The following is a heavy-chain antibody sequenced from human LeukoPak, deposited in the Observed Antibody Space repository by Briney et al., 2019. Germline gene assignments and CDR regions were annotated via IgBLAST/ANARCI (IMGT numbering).Heavy chain of an antibody. Sequence: ASVKVSCKASGYTFTSYGISWVRQAPGQGLEWMGWISAYNGNTNYAQKLQGRVTMTTDTSTSTAYMELRSLRSDDTAVYYCARDLRSLLRFLEWSNAFDIRGQGTMVTVSS. CDR3: ARDLRSLLRFLEWSNAFDI. D-gene: IGHD3-3*01. V-gene: IGHV1-18*01. J-gene: IGHJ3*02. CDR2: ISAYNGNT. CDR1: GYTFTSYG.